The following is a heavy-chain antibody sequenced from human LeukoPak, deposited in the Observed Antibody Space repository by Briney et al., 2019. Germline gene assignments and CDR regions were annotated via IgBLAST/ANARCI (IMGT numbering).Heavy chain of an antibody. CDR3: ARGSGRNPYYFDY. CDR1: GFTVSSNY. J-gene: IGHJ4*02. Sequence: GGSLRLSCAASGFTVSSNYMSWARQAPGKGLEWVSSISSSSSYIYYADSVKGRFTISRDNAKNSLYLQMNSLRAEDTAVYYCARGSGRNPYYFDYWGQGTLVTVSS. V-gene: IGHV3-21*01. CDR2: ISSSSSYI. D-gene: IGHD3-10*01.